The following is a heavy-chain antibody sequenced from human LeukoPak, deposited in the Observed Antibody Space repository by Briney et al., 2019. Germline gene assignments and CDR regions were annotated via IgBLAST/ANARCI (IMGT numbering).Heavy chain of an antibody. CDR3: AREVGRSSGSPLEAFDI. V-gene: IGHV4-38-2*02. CDR1: GYSISSGYY. Sequence: SETLSLTCTVSGYSISSGYYWGWIRQPPGKGLEWIGSIYHSGSTYYNPSLKSRVTISVDTSKNQFSLKLSSVTAADTAVYYCAREVGRSSGSPLEAFDIWGQGTMVTVSS. CDR2: IYHSGST. D-gene: IGHD3-22*01. J-gene: IGHJ3*02.